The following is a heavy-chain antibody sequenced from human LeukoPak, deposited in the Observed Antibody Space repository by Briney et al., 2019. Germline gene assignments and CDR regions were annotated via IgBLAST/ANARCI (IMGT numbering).Heavy chain of an antibody. J-gene: IGHJ6*03. CDR3: ARVGEFLRSPYYYMDV. Sequence: GGSLRLSCAASGFTFSSYWMTWVRQTPGKGLEWVANIKQDGIEIYYVDSVKGRFTISRDNAKNSLYMQMNSLRAEDTAVYYCARVGEFLRSPYYYMDVWGKGTTVNVSS. D-gene: IGHD3-3*01. CDR1: GFTFSSYW. V-gene: IGHV3-7*01. CDR2: IKQDGIEI.